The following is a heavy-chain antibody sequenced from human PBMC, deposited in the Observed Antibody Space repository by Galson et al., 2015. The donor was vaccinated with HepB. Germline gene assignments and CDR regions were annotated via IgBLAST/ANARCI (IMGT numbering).Heavy chain of an antibody. D-gene: IGHD6-13*01. J-gene: IGHJ4*02. Sequence: SVKVSCRVVGYSFTAYYIHWVRQAPGQGLEWMGWIGPNSAATNYAQKFQGRVTTTRDTSISTAYMELSRLTSDDTAVYYCARSPAAGIEGHYWGQGTLVTVSS. V-gene: IGHV1-2*02. CDR2: IGPNSAAT. CDR3: ARSPAAGIEGHY. CDR1: GYSFTAYY.